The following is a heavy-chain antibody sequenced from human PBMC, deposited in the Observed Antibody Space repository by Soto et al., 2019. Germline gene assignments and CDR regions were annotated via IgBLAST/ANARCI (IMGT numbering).Heavy chain of an antibody. CDR1: GFTFSSYS. CDR3: ARGRYCSGGSCRQGAPYYYYGMDV. V-gene: IGHV3-48*02. Sequence: GGSLRLSCAASGFTFSSYSMNWVRQAPGKGLEWVSYISSSSSTIYYADSVKGRFTISRDNAKNSLYLQMNSLRDEDTAVYYCARGRYCSGGSCRQGAPYYYYGMDVWGQGTTVTVSS. J-gene: IGHJ6*02. D-gene: IGHD2-15*01. CDR2: ISSSSSTI.